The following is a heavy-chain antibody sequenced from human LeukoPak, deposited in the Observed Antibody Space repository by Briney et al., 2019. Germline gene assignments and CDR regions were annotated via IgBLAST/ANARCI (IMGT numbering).Heavy chain of an antibody. J-gene: IGHJ3*01. Sequence: ASVKVSCKASGYSFTDYYMHWVRQAPGQGLEWMGWINPNSGGTNYAQKFQGRVTMTRDTSISTAYMGLNRLRSDDTAVYYCALWEIVHYAFDFWGQGTMVTVSS. CDR3: ALWEIVHYAFDF. CDR1: GYSFTDYY. D-gene: IGHD2-15*01. CDR2: INPNSGGT. V-gene: IGHV1-2*02.